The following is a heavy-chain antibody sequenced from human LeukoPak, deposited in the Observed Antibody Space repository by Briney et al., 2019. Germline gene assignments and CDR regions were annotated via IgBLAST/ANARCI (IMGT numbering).Heavy chain of an antibody. J-gene: IGHJ3*02. CDR1: GFTFSSYS. V-gene: IGHV3-21*01. CDR3: ARELGEAFDS. Sequence: GGSLRLSCAAPGFTFSSYSMNWVRQAPGKGLEWVSSISSSSSYIYYADSVKGRFTISRDNAKNSLYLQMNSLRAEDTAVYYCARELGEAFDSWGQGTMVTVSS. CDR2: ISSSSSYI.